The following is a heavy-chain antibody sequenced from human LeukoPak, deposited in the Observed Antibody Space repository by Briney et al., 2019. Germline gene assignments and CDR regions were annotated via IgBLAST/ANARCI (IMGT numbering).Heavy chain of an antibody. Sequence: SETLSLTCTVSGGSISSSSYYWSWIRQPPGKGLEWIGEINHSGSTNYNPSLKSRVTISVDTSKNQFSLKLSSVTAADTAVYYCARGLGIAAAGPWGYYMDVWGKGTTVTVSS. J-gene: IGHJ6*03. CDR1: GGSISSSSYY. V-gene: IGHV4-39*07. CDR3: ARGLGIAAAGPWGYYMDV. CDR2: INHSGST. D-gene: IGHD6-13*01.